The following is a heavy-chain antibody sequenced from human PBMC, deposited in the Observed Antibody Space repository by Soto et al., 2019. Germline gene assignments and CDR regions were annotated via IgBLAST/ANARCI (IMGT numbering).Heavy chain of an antibody. CDR3: ARDGPRITMVRAYYYYYGMDV. J-gene: IGHJ6*02. Sequence: SVKVSCKASGGTFSSYAISWVRQAPGQGLEWMGGIIPIFGTANYAQKFQGRVTITADESTSTAYMELRSLRSEDTAVYYCARDGPRITMVRAYYYYYGMDVWGQGTTVTVSS. V-gene: IGHV1-69*13. CDR1: GGTFSSYA. CDR2: IIPIFGTA. D-gene: IGHD3-10*01.